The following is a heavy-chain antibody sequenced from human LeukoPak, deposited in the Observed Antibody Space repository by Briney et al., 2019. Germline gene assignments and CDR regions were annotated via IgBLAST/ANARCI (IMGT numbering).Heavy chain of an antibody. CDR1: GFTFDDYG. CDR2: MNWNGGST. J-gene: IGHJ6*03. Sequence: GGSLRLSCAASGFTFDDYGMSWVRQAPGKGLEWVSGMNWNGGSTGYADSVKGRFTISRDNAKNSLYLQMNSLRAEDTALYYCARVGQLTPYYYYYMDVWGKGTTVTVSS. CDR3: ARVGQLTPYYYYYMDV. D-gene: IGHD6-13*01. V-gene: IGHV3-20*04.